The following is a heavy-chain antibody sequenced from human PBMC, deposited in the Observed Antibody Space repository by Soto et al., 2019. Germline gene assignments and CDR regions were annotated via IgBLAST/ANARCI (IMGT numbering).Heavy chain of an antibody. CDR2: IYHSGST. Sequence: SETLSLTCAVSGGSISSGGYSWSWIRQPPGKGLEWIGYIYHSGSTYYNPSLKSRVTISVDRSKNQFSLKLSSVTAADTAVYYCARVSYYDSNYFDYWGQGTLVTVSS. J-gene: IGHJ4*02. CDR1: GGSISSGGYS. D-gene: IGHD3-22*01. V-gene: IGHV4-30-2*01. CDR3: ARVSYYDSNYFDY.